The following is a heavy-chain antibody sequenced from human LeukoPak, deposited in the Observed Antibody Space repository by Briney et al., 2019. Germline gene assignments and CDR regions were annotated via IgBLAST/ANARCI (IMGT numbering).Heavy chain of an antibody. D-gene: IGHD3-22*01. V-gene: IGHV1-24*01. CDR1: GYTLTELS. CDR3: ATKTYYYDSSGYFSLPDY. Sequence: ALVKVSCKVSGYTLTELSMHWVRQAPGKGLEWMGGFDPEDGETIYAQKFQGRVTMTEDTSTDTAYMELSSLRSEDTAVYYCATKTYYYDSSGYFSLPDYWGQGTLVTVSS. CDR2: FDPEDGET. J-gene: IGHJ4*02.